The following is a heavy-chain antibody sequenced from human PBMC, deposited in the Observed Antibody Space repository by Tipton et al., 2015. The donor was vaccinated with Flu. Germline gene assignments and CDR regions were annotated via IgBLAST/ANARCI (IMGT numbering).Heavy chain of an antibody. CDR3: AKDTSSLYYGSGSYDY. V-gene: IGHV3-9*01. CDR1: GFTFDDYA. D-gene: IGHD3-10*01. J-gene: IGHJ4*02. CDR2: ISWNSGSI. Sequence: SLRLSCAASGFTFDDYAMHWVRQAPGKGLEWVSGISWNSGSIGYADSVKGRFTISRDNAKNSLYLQMNSLGAEDTALFYCAKDTSSLYYGSGSYDYWGQGTLVTVSS.